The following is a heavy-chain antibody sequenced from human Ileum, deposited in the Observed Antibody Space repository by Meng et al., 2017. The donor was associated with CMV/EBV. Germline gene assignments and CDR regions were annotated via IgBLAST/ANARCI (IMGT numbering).Heavy chain of an antibody. Sequence: GGSLRLSCVVSGLIFSDHHMSWVRQAPGKGLEWVSGISGTGDSTYYRESVKGRFTISRDNSKYTLFLQMEILKTEDSAVYYCVKDWGSQYEGSGHWHFDSWGQGVLVTVSS. V-gene: IGHV3-23*01. CDR2: ISGTGDST. J-gene: IGHJ4*02. CDR3: VKDWGSQYEGSGHWHFDS. CDR1: GLIFSDHH. D-gene: IGHD3-16*01.